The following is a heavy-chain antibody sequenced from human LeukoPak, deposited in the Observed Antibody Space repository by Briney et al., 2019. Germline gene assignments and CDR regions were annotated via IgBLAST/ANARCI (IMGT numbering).Heavy chain of an antibody. V-gene: IGHV3-33*01. CDR3: ARDPDCSSTSCYRYYYYGMDV. CDR2: IWYDGSNK. D-gene: IGHD2-2*02. CDR1: GFTFSSYD. J-gene: IGHJ6*02. Sequence: GGSLRLSCAASGFTFSSYDMHWVRQAPGKGLEWVAVIWYDGSNKYYADSVKGRFTISRDNSKNTLYLQMNSLRAEDTAVYYCARDPDCSSTSCYRYYYYGMDVWGPGTTVTVSS.